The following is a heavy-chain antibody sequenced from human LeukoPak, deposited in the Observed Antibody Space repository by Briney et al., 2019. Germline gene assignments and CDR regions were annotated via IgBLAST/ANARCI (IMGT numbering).Heavy chain of an antibody. CDR1: GGSISRYY. CDR2: IYNNGSP. D-gene: IGHD4-17*01. V-gene: IGHV4-59*01. Sequence: SETLSLTCTVSGGSISRYYWTWIRQPPGKGLEWIGYIYNNGSPNYSPSLKSRVTISLDTSKNQFSLKLNSVSAADTAVYYCARGGDGDYLSYWYFDIWGRGTLVTVSS. CDR3: ARGGDGDYLSYWYFDI. J-gene: IGHJ2*01.